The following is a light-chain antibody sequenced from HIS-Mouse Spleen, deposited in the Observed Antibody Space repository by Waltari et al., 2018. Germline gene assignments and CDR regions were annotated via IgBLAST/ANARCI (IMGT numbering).Light chain of an antibody. V-gene: IGLV1-44*01. CDR1: RPHIGSNT. CDR2: SNN. Sequence: QSVLTQPPSASGTPGQRGTSSCSGSRPHIGSNTLNWYQQLPGTAPKLLIYSNNQRPSGVPDRFSGSKSGTSASLAISGLQSEDEADYYCAAWDDSLNGWVFGGGTKLTVL. J-gene: IGLJ3*02. CDR3: AAWDDSLNGWV.